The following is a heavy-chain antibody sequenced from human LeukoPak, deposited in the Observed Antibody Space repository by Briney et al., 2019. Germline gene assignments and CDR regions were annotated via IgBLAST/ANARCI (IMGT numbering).Heavy chain of an antibody. CDR2: INTVGTT. J-gene: IGHJ3*02. Sequence: GGSLRLSCTASGFTVSNNYMGWVRQAPAKGLEWVSVINTVGTTYYADSVRGRFTISRDNSKNTLYLQMNSLRVEDTAVYYCAKDRDSSGYYPAPDAFDIWGQGTMVTVSS. D-gene: IGHD3-22*01. V-gene: IGHV3-66*01. CDR3: AKDRDSSGYYPAPDAFDI. CDR1: GFTVSNNY.